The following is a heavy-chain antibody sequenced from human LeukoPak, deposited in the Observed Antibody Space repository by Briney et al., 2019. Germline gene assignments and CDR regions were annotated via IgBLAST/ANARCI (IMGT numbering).Heavy chain of an antibody. CDR2: INPNSGGT. CDR3: ARVYYYGSGSYSAGAEYFQH. CDR1: GYTFTGYY. D-gene: IGHD3-10*01. Sequence: ASVKVSFKASGYTFTGYYMHWVRQAPGQGLEWMGRINPNSGGTNYAQKFQGRVTMTRDTSISTAYMELSRLRSDDTAVCYCARVYYYGSGSYSAGAEYFQHWGQGTLVTVSS. J-gene: IGHJ1*01. V-gene: IGHV1-2*06.